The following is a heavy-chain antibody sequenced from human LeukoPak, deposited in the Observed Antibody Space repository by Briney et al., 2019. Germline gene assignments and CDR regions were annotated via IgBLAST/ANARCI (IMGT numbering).Heavy chain of an antibody. CDR1: GGSISNYH. Sequence: SETLSLTCTVSGGSISNYHWSWVRQPAGKGLEWIGQIHTSGSTNCNPPLKSRVTMSIDTTEDQVSLTIRSVTAADTAFYYCARIHIVVVPAAMYYFDYWGQGTLVTVSS. J-gene: IGHJ4*02. V-gene: IGHV4-4*07. CDR3: ARIHIVVVPAAMYYFDY. D-gene: IGHD2-2*01. CDR2: IHTSGST.